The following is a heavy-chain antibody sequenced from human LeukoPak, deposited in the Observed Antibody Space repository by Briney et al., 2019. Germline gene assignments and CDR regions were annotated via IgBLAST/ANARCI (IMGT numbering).Heavy chain of an antibody. Sequence: SETLSLTCTVSGGSISSYYWSWIRQPPGKGLEWIGYIYYSGSTNYNPSLKSRVTISVDTSKNQFSLKLSSVTAADTAVYYCARRVGATIQWAFDIWGQGTMVTVSS. CDR2: IYYSGST. V-gene: IGHV4-59*08. CDR1: GGSISSYY. CDR3: ARRVGATIQWAFDI. D-gene: IGHD1-26*01. J-gene: IGHJ3*02.